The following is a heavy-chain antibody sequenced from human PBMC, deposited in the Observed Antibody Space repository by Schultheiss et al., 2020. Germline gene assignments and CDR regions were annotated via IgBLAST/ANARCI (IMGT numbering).Heavy chain of an antibody. CDR3: AAAPPYNWFDP. CDR1: GFAFSSYV. V-gene: IGHV3-64D*06. D-gene: IGHD6-13*01. CDR2: VSGSGGST. Sequence: GESLKISCAASGFAFSSYVLHWVRRAPGKGLEWVAAVSGSGGSTYYADSVKGRFTISRDNSKNTLYLQMSSLRAEDTAVYYCAAAPPYNWFDPWGQGTLVTISS. J-gene: IGHJ5*02.